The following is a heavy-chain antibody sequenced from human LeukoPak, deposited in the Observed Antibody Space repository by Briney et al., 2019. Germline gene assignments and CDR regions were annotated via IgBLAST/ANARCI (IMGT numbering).Heavy chain of an antibody. CDR3: ARALGTLTGPTEN. V-gene: IGHV4-39*01. D-gene: IGHD3-9*01. J-gene: IGHJ4*02. CDR2: IYYSGST. CDR1: GGSISSSSYY. Sequence: SETLSLTCTVSGGSISSSSYYWGWIRQPPGKGLEWIGSIYYSGSTYYNPSLKSRVTISVDTSKNQFSLKLSSVTAADTAVYCCARALGTLTGPTENWGQGTLVTVSS.